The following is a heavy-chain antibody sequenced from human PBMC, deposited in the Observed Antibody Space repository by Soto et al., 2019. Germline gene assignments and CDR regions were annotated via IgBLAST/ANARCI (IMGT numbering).Heavy chain of an antibody. V-gene: IGHV4-4*02. CDR2: INHLETT. D-gene: IGHD1-26*01. Sequence: SETLSLTCAVSGGSVNTDYWWSWVRQPPGKGLEWIGYINHLETTFYNPSFESRLTLSIDRAKNQFSLKLHSMSAADRAVYFCARGGGSDSFDYWGQGILVTVSS. CDR1: GGSVNTDYW. CDR3: ARGGGSDSFDY. J-gene: IGHJ4*02.